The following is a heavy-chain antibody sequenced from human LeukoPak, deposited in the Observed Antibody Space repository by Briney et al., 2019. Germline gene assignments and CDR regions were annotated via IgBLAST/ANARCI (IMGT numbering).Heavy chain of an antibody. V-gene: IGHV1-2*02. CDR2: INPNSGDT. CDR1: GYTFTGYY. CDR3: ARDFWSGNDAFAI. J-gene: IGHJ3*02. D-gene: IGHD3-3*01. Sequence: SVKVSCKASGYTFTGYYMHWVRQAPGQGLEWMGWINPNSGDTNYAQKFQGRVTMTRDTSISTAYMDLSRLRSDDTAVYYCARDFWSGNDAFAIWGQGTMATVSS.